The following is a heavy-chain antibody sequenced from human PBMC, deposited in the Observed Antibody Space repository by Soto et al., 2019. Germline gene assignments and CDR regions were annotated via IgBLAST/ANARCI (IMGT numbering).Heavy chain of an antibody. CDR2: IIPILGIA. V-gene: IGHV1-69*02. J-gene: IGHJ3*02. CDR1: GGTFSSYT. Sequence: ASVKVSCKASGGTFSSYTISWGRQAPGQGLEWMGRIIPILGIANYAQKFQGRVTITADKSTSTAYMELSSLRSEDTAVYYCASPGGDGSGSYYNAFDIWGQGTMVTVSS. CDR3: ASPGGDGSGSYYNAFDI. D-gene: IGHD3-10*01.